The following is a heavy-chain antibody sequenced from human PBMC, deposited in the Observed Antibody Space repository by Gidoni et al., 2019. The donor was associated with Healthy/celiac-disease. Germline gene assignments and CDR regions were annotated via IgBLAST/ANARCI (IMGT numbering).Heavy chain of an antibody. D-gene: IGHD1-7*01. Sequence: QLQLQESGPGLVKPSETLSLTCTVSGGSISSSSYYWGWIRQPPGKGLEWIGSIYYSGSTYYNPSLKSRVTISVDTSKNQFSLKLSSVTAADTAVYYCARQRGWNSDYYYGMDVWGQGTTVTVSS. CDR1: GGSISSSSYY. J-gene: IGHJ6*02. CDR2: IYYSGST. CDR3: ARQRGWNSDYYYGMDV. V-gene: IGHV4-39*01.